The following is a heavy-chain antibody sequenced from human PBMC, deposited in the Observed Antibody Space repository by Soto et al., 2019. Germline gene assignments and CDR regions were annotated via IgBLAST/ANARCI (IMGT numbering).Heavy chain of an antibody. CDR1: GFTFDDSS. J-gene: IGHJ4*02. D-gene: IGHD4-17*01. CDR2: INLNSGSI. Sequence: CLRLSCAASGFTFDDSSMHWVRQAPGKGLGWVSVINLNSGSIKYADSVKGRVSISRDNAKRSLYLQMNSLRDEATALYYCAKGLPSYGEYIAHNSLDHWGQGTLVTVSS. CDR3: AKGLPSYGEYIAHNSLDH. V-gene: IGHV3-9*01.